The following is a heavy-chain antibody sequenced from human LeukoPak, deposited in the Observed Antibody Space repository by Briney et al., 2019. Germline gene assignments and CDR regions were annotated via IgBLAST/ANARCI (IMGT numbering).Heavy chain of an antibody. D-gene: IGHD2-2*01. CDR3: ARAIVPAIRFYYYYYGMDV. CDR1: GYSFTSYW. Sequence: GESLKISCKGSGYSFTSYWIGWVRQMPGKGLEWMGIIYPGDSDTRYSPSFQGQVTISADKSTSTAYMELSSLRSEDTAVYYCARAIVPAIRFYYYYYGMDVWGKGTTVTVSS. V-gene: IGHV5-51*01. J-gene: IGHJ6*04. CDR2: IYPGDSDT.